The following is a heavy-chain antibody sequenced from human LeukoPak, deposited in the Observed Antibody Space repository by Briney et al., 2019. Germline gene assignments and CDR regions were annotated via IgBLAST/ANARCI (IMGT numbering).Heavy chain of an antibody. CDR3: VKDKWIDH. Sequence: GGSLRLSCSVSGFTFSSYTMHWVRQAPGKGLEYVSSVNINGGRTYYADSVKGRFTISRDNSKNTLYLQMSSLRTEDSAVYYCVKDKWIDHWGQGTLVTVSS. V-gene: IGHV3-64D*09. D-gene: IGHD2-8*01. CDR1: GFTFSSYT. CDR2: VNINGGRT. J-gene: IGHJ4*02.